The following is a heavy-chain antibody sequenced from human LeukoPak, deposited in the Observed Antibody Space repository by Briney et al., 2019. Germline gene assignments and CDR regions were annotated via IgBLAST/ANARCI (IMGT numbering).Heavy chain of an antibody. D-gene: IGHD3-3*01. CDR3: ARAVDFWSGYPQPNWFDP. CDR2: IKSDGGT. Sequence: GGSLRLSCAASGFTFSTYWMHWVRQAPGKGLVWVSRIKSDGGTNYADSVKGRFTISRDNSKNTLYLQMNSLRAEDTAVYYCARAVDFWSGYPQPNWFDPWGQGTLVTVSS. V-gene: IGHV3-74*01. J-gene: IGHJ5*02. CDR1: GFTFSTYW.